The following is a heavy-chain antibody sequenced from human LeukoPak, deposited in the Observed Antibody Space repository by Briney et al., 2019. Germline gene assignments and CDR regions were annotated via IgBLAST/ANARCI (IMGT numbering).Heavy chain of an antibody. V-gene: IGHV3-21*01. CDR3: AREAGGFDY. Sequence: GGSLRLSCAASGFTFSTYYMNWVRQAPGKGLEWVSSISTGGTYIYCADSVKGRFTISRDNAQNSLYLQMNSLRAEDTAVYYCAREAGGFDYLGQGTLVSVCS. CDR1: GFTFSTYY. D-gene: IGHD3-10*01. CDR2: ISTGGTYI. J-gene: IGHJ4*02.